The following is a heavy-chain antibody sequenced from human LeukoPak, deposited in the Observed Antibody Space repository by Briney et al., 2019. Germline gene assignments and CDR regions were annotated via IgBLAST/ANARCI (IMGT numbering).Heavy chain of an antibody. CDR3: ARGLDYGGNPFDY. CDR2: IYYSGST. D-gene: IGHD4-23*01. CDR1: GGSISSGGYY. Sequence: PSETLSLTCTVSGGSISSGGYYWSWIRQPPGKGREWIVYIYYSGSTNYNPSLKSRATISVDTSKNQFSLKLSSVTAADTAVYYCARGLDYGGNPFDYWGQGTLVTVSS. J-gene: IGHJ4*02. V-gene: IGHV4-61*08.